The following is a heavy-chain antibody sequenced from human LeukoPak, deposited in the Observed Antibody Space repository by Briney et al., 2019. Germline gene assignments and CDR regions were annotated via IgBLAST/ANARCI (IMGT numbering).Heavy chain of an antibody. CDR1: GFTFGSYA. CDR3: VRSWGPYCSSTSCHVYYYGMDV. D-gene: IGHD2-2*01. Sequence: GGSLRLSCSASGFTFGSYAMHWVRQAPGKGLEYVSAISSDGGSTYYADSVRGRFTISRDNSKNTLYLQMSSLRAEDTAVYYCVRSWGPYCSSTSCHVYYYGMDVWGQGTTVTVSS. J-gene: IGHJ6*02. V-gene: IGHV3-64D*09. CDR2: ISSDGGST.